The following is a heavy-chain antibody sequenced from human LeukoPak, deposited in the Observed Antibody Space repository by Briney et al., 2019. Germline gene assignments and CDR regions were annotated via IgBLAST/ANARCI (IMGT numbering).Heavy chain of an antibody. V-gene: IGHV3-21*01. CDR1: RFTFSNYS. CDR3: ARVDAALDY. Sequence: PGGSLRLSCAASRFTFSNYSMNWVRQAPGKGLEWVSSISRGSGYIYYADSVKGRFTISGDNARNSLYLQMNSLRAEDTAIYYCARVDAALDYWGQGTLVTVSS. CDR2: ISRGSGYI. D-gene: IGHD6-6*01. J-gene: IGHJ4*02.